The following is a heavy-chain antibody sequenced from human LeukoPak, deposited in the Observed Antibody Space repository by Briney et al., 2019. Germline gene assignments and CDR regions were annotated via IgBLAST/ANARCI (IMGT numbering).Heavy chain of an antibody. D-gene: IGHD2-15*01. CDR1: GGSISSSSYY. CDR3: ARPGYGNRGYAFDAFDM. J-gene: IGHJ3*02. Sequence: SETLSLTCTVSGGSISSSSYYWGWIRQPPGKGLEWIGSIYYTGSTYYNPSLQSRVTISVDSSKNQYSLKLKSVTAADTAVYFCARPGYGNRGYAFDAFDMWGQGTMVTVSS. CDR2: IYYTGST. V-gene: IGHV4-39*01.